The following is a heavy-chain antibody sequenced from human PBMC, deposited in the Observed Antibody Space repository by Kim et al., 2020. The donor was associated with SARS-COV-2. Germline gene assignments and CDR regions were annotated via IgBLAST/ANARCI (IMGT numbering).Heavy chain of an antibody. D-gene: IGHD3-10*01. CDR1: GFDFRAYV. CDR3: ARAGGSGVYKKGDYYAMDV. Sequence: GGSLRLSCVASGFDFRAYVMHWVRHQMGQGLEWVSGIDFADDPYYQNSVRGRFVISRDKDKNSLYLQMNSLTAGDTGVYFCARAGGSGVYKKGDYYAMDVWGHGTTVTVSS. V-gene: IGHV3-13*04. J-gene: IGHJ6*02. CDR2: IDFADDP.